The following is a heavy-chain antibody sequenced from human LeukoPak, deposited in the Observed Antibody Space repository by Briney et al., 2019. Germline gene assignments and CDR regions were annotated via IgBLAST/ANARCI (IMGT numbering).Heavy chain of an antibody. CDR3: ARELHVERDDY. CDR2: ISAKDGKT. D-gene: IGHD1-1*01. V-gene: IGHV1-18*01. J-gene: IGHJ4*02. Sequence: ASVKVSCKASGFVFTSYGFTWVRQAPGQGLEWMGWISAKDGKTHYSEKHQGRVTMSTDTVTSTAYMELRSLRSDDTAVYYCARELHVERDDYWGQGTLVTVSS. CDR1: GFVFTSYG.